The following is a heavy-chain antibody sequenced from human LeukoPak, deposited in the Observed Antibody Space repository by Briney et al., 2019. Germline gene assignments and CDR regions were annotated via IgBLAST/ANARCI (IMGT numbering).Heavy chain of an antibody. J-gene: IGHJ4*02. CDR3: ARDGEKYSYGFSDY. D-gene: IGHD5-18*01. CDR1: GFTFSSYD. Sequence: GGSLRLSCAASGFTFSSYDMHWVRQAPGKGLEWVAFIWSDGTNKYYADSVKGRFTISRDNAKNSLYLQMNSLRAEDTAVYYCARDGEKYSYGFSDYWGQGTLVTVSS. CDR2: IWSDGTNK. V-gene: IGHV3-33*01.